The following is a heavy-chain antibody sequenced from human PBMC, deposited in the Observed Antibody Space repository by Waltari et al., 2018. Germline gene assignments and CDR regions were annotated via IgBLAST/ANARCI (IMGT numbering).Heavy chain of an antibody. CDR3: ATLAPGSIFDI. CDR2: VDPEDGET. CDR1: GYHLTELS. V-gene: IGHV1-24*01. Sequence: QVQLVQSGAEVKQPGASVKVSCKVSGYHLTELSIHWVLQAPGKGLEWMGGVDPEDGETIYAQKFQGRVTMTEDTSTDTAYMELSSLRSEDTAVYYCATLAPGSIFDIWGQGTMVTVSS. J-gene: IGHJ3*02. D-gene: IGHD1-1*01.